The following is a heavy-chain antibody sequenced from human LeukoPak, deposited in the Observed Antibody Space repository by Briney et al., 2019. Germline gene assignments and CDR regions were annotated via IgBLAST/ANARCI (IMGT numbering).Heavy chain of an antibody. V-gene: IGHV4-30-2*01. CDR1: GGFISSGPFS. J-gene: IGHJ6*02. D-gene: IGHD6-13*01. Sequence: SETLSLTCGVSGGFISSGPFSWSWIRQPPGKGLEWIGHIYHTGTTYYNPPLKSRVTISMDRSKNQISLKLNSVTAADTAVYYCARAYSSSWYYYYYGMDVWGQGTTVTVSS. CDR3: ARAYSSSWYYYYYGMDV. CDR2: IYHTGTT.